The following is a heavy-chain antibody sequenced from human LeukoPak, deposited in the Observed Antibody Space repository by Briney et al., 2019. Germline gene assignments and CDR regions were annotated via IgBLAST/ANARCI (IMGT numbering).Heavy chain of an antibody. J-gene: IGHJ6*03. CDR1: RFTSTTYA. V-gene: IGHV3-23*01. Sequence: PRRSLRPSCAASRFTSTTYAMSRVPQAPSHRLEWVSAISGSGGSTYYADSVKGRFTISRDNSKHTLYLQLNSMRAEDPARYYCAKVRAAGNYMDVWGKGTTVTVSS. D-gene: IGHD6-13*01. CDR3: AKVRAAGNYMDV. CDR2: ISGSGGST.